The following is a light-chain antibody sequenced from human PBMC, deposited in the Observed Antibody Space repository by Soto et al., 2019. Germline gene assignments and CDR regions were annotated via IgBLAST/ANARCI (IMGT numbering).Light chain of an antibody. CDR2: EVS. V-gene: IGLV2-14*01. Sequence: QSALTQPASVSGSPGQSITISCTGTSSDVGGYKYVSWYQQHPGKAPKVMIYEVSNRPSGVSNRFSGSKSGNTASLTISGLQAEDEADYYCSSYTSSSTEVFGGGTKVTVL. CDR1: SSDVGGYKY. J-gene: IGLJ3*02. CDR3: SSYTSSSTEV.